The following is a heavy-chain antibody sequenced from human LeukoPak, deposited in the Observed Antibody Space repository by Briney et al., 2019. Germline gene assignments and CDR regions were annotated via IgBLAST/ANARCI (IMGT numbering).Heavy chain of an antibody. V-gene: IGHV4-38-2*02. J-gene: IGHJ4*02. Sequence: SETLSLTCTVSGYSISSGYYWGWIRQPPGKGLEWIGSIYHSGSTYYNPSLKSRVTISVDTSKNQFSLELSSVTAADTAVYYCARDKAVAGPFDYWGQGTLVTVSS. CDR3: ARDKAVAGPFDY. CDR1: GYSISSGYY. D-gene: IGHD6-19*01. CDR2: IYHSGST.